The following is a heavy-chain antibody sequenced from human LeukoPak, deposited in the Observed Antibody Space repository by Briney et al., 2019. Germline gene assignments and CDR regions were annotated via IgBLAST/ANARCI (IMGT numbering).Heavy chain of an antibody. CDR1: GFIFSSYG. D-gene: IGHD3-22*01. V-gene: IGHV3-33*01. CDR2: IWYDGSNK. J-gene: IGHJ4*02. CDR3: ARPMDRYDSSGYYPY. Sequence: PGGSLRLSCAASGFIFSSYGMHWVRQAPGKGLEWVAVIWYDGSNKYYADSVKGRFTISRDNSKNTLYLQMNSLRAEDTAVYYCARPMDRYDSSGYYPYWGQGTLVTVSS.